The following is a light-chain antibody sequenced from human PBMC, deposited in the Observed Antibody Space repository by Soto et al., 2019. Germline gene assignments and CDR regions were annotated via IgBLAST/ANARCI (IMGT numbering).Light chain of an antibody. CDR2: EVS. V-gene: IGLV2-14*01. CDR3: SSYAGTTAWV. J-gene: IGLJ3*02. Sequence: QSALTQPASVSGSPGQSITISCTGTSSDIGRYNYVSWYQQHPGKAPILLISEVSNRPSGVSYRFSGSKSGNTASLTISGLQAEDEADYFCSSYAGTTAWVFGGWTKLTVL. CDR1: SSDIGRYNY.